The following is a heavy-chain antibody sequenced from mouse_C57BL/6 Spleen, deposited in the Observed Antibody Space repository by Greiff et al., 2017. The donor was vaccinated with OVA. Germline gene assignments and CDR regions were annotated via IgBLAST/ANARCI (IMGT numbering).Heavy chain of an antibody. V-gene: IGHV1-5*01. CDR1: GYTFTSYW. Sequence: EVQVVESGTVLARPGASVKMSCKTSGYTFTSYWMHWVNQRPGQGLEWIGAIYPGNSDTSYNQKFKGKAKLTAVTSASTAYMELSSLTNEDSAVYYCTRSLDYSYYFDYWGQGTTLTVSS. J-gene: IGHJ2*01. CDR3: TRSLDYSYYFDY. CDR2: IYPGNSDT. D-gene: IGHD1-1*01.